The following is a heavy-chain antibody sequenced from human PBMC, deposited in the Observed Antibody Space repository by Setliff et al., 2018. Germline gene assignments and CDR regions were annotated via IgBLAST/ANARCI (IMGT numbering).Heavy chain of an antibody. CDR1: GGTLSSYG. Sequence: SVKVSCKASGGTLSSYGISWVRQAPGQGLEWMGGIIPIFGTANYAQKFQGRVTITADESTSTAYMELSSLRSEDTAVYYCATERGNWFDPWGQGTLVTVSS. CDR3: ATERGNWFDP. J-gene: IGHJ5*02. V-gene: IGHV1-69*13. CDR2: IIPIFGTA.